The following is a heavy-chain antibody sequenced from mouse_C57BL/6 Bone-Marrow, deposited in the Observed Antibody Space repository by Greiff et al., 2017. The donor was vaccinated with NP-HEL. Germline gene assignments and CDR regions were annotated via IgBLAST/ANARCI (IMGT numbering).Heavy chain of an antibody. Sequence: VQLQQSGPELVKPGASVKISCKASGYSFTDYNMNWVKQSNGKSLEWIGVINPNYGTTSYNQKFKGKATLTVDQSSSSAYMQLNSLTSEDSAVYYWARPARYLDSRGAMDYWGQGTSVTVSS. J-gene: IGHJ4*01. D-gene: IGHD3-1*01. V-gene: IGHV1-39*01. CDR2: INPNYGTT. CDR1: GYSFTDYN. CDR3: ARPARYLDSRGAMDY.